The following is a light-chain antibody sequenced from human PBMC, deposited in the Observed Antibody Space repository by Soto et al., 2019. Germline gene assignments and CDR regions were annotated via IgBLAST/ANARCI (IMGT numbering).Light chain of an antibody. Sequence: DILMTQSPSSLSASVGDRVTITCRASQDFNDYLAWYQHKPGKVPELLIYAVSTLQSGVPSRFSGGGSGTDFTLTISSLQPEDVATYYCQKYNRAPQTFGQGTKVEIK. CDR3: QKYNRAPQT. V-gene: IGKV1-27*01. CDR1: QDFNDY. CDR2: AVS. J-gene: IGKJ1*01.